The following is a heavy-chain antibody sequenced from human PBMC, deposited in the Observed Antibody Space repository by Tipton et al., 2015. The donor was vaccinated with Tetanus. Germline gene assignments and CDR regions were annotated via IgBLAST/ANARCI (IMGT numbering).Heavy chain of an antibody. CDR1: GGSIRGGTFY. D-gene: IGHD3-3*01. CDR2: IYESGDT. V-gene: IGHV4-39*01. CDR3: ARHQSGYFTPFDY. J-gene: IGHJ4*02. Sequence: GLVKPSETLSLTCTVSGGSIRGGTFYWGWIRQPPGKGLEWIGSIYESGDTYYIPSLKSRVTISGDTSKNQFSLNLNSMAAADTGVDYCARHQSGYFTPFDYWGQGNLVTVSS.